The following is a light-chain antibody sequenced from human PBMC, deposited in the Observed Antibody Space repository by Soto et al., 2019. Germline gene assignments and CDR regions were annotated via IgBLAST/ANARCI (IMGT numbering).Light chain of an antibody. CDR2: GAS. Sequence: EIVLTQSPDTLSLSPGERATLSCRASQSVSSTYLAWYQQKPGQAPRLLIYGASSRATGIPDRFSGSGSGTDFTFTISRLEPEDFAVYYCLQYGSSPRTFGQGTKVEIK. CDR3: LQYGSSPRT. V-gene: IGKV3-20*01. J-gene: IGKJ1*01. CDR1: QSVSSTY.